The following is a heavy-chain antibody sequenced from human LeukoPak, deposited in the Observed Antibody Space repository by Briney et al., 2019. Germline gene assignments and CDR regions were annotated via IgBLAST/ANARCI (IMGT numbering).Heavy chain of an antibody. Sequence: GGSLRLSCAASGFTFSSYGMSWVRQAPGKGLELVSALRGSGGSTCYADSVKGRFTISRDNSKNTLYLQMNSLRAEDTAVYFFFFKQKTAYEILTGYFFWFDPWGQGTLVTVSS. CDR3: FFKQKTAYEILTGYFFWFDP. CDR2: LRGSGGST. D-gene: IGHD3-9*01. J-gene: IGHJ5*02. CDR1: GFTFSSYG. V-gene: IGHV3-23*01.